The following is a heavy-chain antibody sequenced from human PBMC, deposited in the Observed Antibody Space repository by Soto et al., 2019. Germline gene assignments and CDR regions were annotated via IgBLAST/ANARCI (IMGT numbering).Heavy chain of an antibody. CDR2: INAGNGNT. D-gene: IGHD3-3*01. CDR1: GYTFASYA. Sequence: ASVKVSCKASGYTFASYAMHWVRQAPGQRLEWMGWINAGNGNTKYSQKFQGRVTITRDTSASTAYMELSSLRSEDTAVYYCARELPRYDFWGGPPRPGKYGMDVWGQGTTVTVSS. V-gene: IGHV1-3*01. CDR3: ARELPRYDFWGGPPRPGKYGMDV. J-gene: IGHJ6*02.